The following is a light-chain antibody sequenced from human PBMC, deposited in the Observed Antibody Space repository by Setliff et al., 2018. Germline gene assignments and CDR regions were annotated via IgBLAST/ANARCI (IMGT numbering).Light chain of an antibody. CDR3: ATWDFSLRGVV. CDR1: DSNIGSSY. Sequence: QSVLTQPPSVSAAPRQKVTISCSGSDSNIGSSYVSWYQQVPGTAPKIIIYDNDKRPSGIPDRFSGSKSGASGTLGITGLQTGDEAEYYCATWDFSLRGVVFGGGTKSPS. J-gene: IGLJ2*01. V-gene: IGLV1-51*01. CDR2: DND.